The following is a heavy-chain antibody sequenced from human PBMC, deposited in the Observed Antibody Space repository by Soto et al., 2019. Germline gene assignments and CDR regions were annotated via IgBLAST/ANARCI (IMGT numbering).Heavy chain of an antibody. CDR2: ISAYNGYK. J-gene: IGHJ4*02. CDR1: GYSFTSAG. CDR3: AKDGYTYAYGPDS. V-gene: IGHV1-18*01. Sequence: QVRLVQSGPEVKKPGASVRVSCKASGYSFTSAGISWVRQAPGQGLEWIGWISAYNGYKSFAQKFQGRVTLATDTSTDTAYMTLANLTSNDTAVYFCAKDGYTYAYGPDSWGQGTLVIVSS. D-gene: IGHD5-18*01.